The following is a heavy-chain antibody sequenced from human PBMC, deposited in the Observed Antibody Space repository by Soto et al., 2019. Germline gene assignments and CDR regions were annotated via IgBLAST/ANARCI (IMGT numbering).Heavy chain of an antibody. CDR2: IYPGDSDT. J-gene: IGHJ6*02. D-gene: IGHD6-6*01. V-gene: IGHV5-51*01. Sequence: PGESLKISCKGSGYSFTSYWIGWVRPLPGKGLEWMGIIYPGDSDTRYSPSFEGQVTISADKSITTAYLQWSSLKASDTAMYYCARPSYSSSRYYGMDVWGQGTTVTVSS. CDR3: ARPSYSSSRYYGMDV. CDR1: GYSFTSYW.